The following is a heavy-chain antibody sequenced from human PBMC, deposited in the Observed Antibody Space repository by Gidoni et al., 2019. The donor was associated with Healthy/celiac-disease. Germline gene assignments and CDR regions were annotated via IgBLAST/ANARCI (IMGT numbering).Heavy chain of an antibody. CDR1: GFPFSAYY. CDR2: ISSSSSYT. Sequence: QVQLVESGGGLVKPGGSLRLSCAASGFPFSAYYMSWIRQAPGKGLEWVSYISSSSSYTNYADSVKGRFTISRDNAKNSLYLQMNSLRAEDTAVYYCARAWTYYYDSSGLDYWGQGTLVTVSS. V-gene: IGHV3-11*05. D-gene: IGHD3-22*01. J-gene: IGHJ4*02. CDR3: ARAWTYYYDSSGLDY.